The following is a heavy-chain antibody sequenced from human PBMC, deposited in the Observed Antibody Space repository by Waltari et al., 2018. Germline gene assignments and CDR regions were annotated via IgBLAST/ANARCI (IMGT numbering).Heavy chain of an antibody. J-gene: IGHJ3*01. D-gene: IGHD5-12*01. V-gene: IGHV4-39*01. CDR3: ATYIGASVGTAAFDV. CDR2: ISSTGAT. CDR1: GGSITSSRHY. Sequence: QLQLQESGPGLVKPSETLSLTCSVSGGSITSSRHYWGWIRQPPGQGLEWLGTISSTGATDSSPSLNVRVTVSRDTAKNQLSLTLGSVTASDTAVYYCATYIGASVGTAAFDVWGQGAMVTVSS.